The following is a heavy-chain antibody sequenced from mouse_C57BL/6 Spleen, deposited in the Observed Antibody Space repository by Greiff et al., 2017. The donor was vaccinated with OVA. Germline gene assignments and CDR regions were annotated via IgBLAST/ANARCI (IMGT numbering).Heavy chain of an antibody. CDR2: INPSTGGT. J-gene: IGHJ2*01. D-gene: IGHD1-1*01. CDR1: GYSFTGYY. Sequence: EVQLQESGPELVKPGASVKISCKASGYSFTGYYMNWVKQSPEKSLEWIGEINPSTGGTTYNQKFKAKATLTVDKSSSTAHMQLKSLTSEDSEVYCCERSTTVADPRFDYWGQGTTLTVSS. CDR3: ERSTTVADPRFDY. V-gene: IGHV1-42*01.